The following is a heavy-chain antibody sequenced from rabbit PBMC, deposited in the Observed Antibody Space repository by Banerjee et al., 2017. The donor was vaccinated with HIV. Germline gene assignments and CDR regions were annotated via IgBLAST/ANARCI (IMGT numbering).Heavy chain of an antibody. V-gene: IGHV1S45*01. CDR3: ARSASASGTYMNL. CDR1: GFSLSSSYC. Sequence: QEQLEESGGGLVQPEGSLTLTCTASGFSLSSSYCMCWVRQAPGKGLEWIACIYVGGSGSTYYASWAKGRFTISRSTSLNTVTLQMTSLTAADTATYFCARSASASGTYMNLWGQGTLVTVS. J-gene: IGHJ4*01. CDR2: IYVGGSGST. D-gene: IGHD1-1*01.